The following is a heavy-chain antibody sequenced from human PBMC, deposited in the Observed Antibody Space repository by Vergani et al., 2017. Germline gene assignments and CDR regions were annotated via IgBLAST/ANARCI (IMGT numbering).Heavy chain of an antibody. Sequence: EGQLVESGGGLVKPGGSLRLSCAASEFTFSDVWMSWVRQAPGKGLEWVARIKSNADGGSADYAASVKGRFIISRDDSKNFLYLQMNSLKIEDTALYYCTRQVVYDSSGYRDYWGQGTLVTVSS. CDR2: IKSNADGGSA. J-gene: IGHJ4*02. D-gene: IGHD3-22*01. V-gene: IGHV3-15*01. CDR3: TRQVVYDSSGYRDY. CDR1: EFTFSDVW.